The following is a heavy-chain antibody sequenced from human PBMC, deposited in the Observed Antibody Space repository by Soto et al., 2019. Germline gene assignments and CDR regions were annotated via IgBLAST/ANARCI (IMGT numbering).Heavy chain of an antibody. D-gene: IGHD3-10*01. J-gene: IGHJ6*02. Sequence: QITLKESGPTLVKPTQTLTLTCTFSGFSLSTSGVGVGWIRQPPGKALEWLALIYWDDDKRYSPSLKSRLTITKDTSKNQVVLTMTNMDPVDTATYYCAHYGSGSYYYYYGMDVWGQGTTVTVSS. CDR1: GFSLSTSGVG. CDR2: IYWDDDK. V-gene: IGHV2-5*02. CDR3: AHYGSGSYYYYYGMDV.